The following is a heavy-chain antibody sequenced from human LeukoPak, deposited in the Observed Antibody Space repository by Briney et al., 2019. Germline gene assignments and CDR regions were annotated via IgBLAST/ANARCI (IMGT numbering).Heavy chain of an antibody. V-gene: IGHV1-8*02. Sequence: GASVKVSCKASGYTFTGYYVHWVRQATGQGLEWMGWMNPNSGNTGYAQKFQGRVTMTRNTSISTAYMELSSLRSEDTAVYYCASSMLIGEWELLRGWFDPWGQGTLVTVSS. CDR1: GYTFTGYY. CDR3: ASSMLIGEWELLRGWFDP. CDR2: MNPNSGNT. J-gene: IGHJ5*02. D-gene: IGHD1-26*01.